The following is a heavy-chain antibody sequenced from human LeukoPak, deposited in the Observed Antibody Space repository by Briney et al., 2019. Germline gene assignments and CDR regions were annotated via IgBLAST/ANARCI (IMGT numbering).Heavy chain of an antibody. CDR1: GGSISSGGYY. CDR3: ARSPGNTHNRFDP. Sequence: KASETLSLTCAVYGGSISSGGYYWSWIRQPPGKGLEWIGYIYHSGSTYYNPSLKSRVTISVDRSKNQFSLKLSSVTAADTAVYYCARSPGNTHNRFDPWGQGTLVTVSS. CDR2: IYHSGST. V-gene: IGHV4-30-2*01. D-gene: IGHD1/OR15-1a*01. J-gene: IGHJ5*02.